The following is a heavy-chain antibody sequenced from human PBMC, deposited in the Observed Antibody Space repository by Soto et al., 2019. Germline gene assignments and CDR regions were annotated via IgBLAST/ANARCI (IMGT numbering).Heavy chain of an antibody. CDR3: VRGRCLTGDDTVLNGFGL. J-gene: IGHJ4*02. CDR2: TYRRSKWYA. CDR1: ADSVAGYSIA. Sequence: SRTPSLTCVNSADSVAGYSIAWKWIRQSPSRGLEWLGRTYRRSKWYADYAPSFRRRITISPDTTKNILSLDLKSVTTEETAPYFFVRGRCLTGDDTVLNGFGLGGRGTLVTLSS. D-gene: IGHD3-9*01. V-gene: IGHV6-1*01.